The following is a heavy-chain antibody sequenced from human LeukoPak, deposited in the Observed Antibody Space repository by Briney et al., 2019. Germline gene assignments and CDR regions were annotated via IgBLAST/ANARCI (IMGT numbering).Heavy chain of an antibody. V-gene: IGHV4-59*01. CDR1: GGSISSYY. D-gene: IGHD5-12*01. J-gene: IGHJ4*02. CDR3: ARSPTYGGYPANFDY. Sequence: SETLSLTCTVSGGSISSYYWSWIRQPPGKGLEWIGYIYYCGSTNYNPSLKSRVTISVDTSKNQFSLKLSSVTAADTAVYYCARSPTYGGYPANFDYWGQGTLVTVSS. CDR2: IYYCGST.